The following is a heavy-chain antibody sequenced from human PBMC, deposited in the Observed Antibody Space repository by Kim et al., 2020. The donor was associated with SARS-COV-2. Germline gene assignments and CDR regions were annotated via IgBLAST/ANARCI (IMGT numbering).Heavy chain of an antibody. D-gene: IGHD2-21*01. CDR1: GYTFTSYD. CDR3: ARGQLRSIEVLIAPRPYYYYRDV. Sequence: ASVKVSCKASGYTFTSYDINWVRQATGQGLEWMGWMNPNSGNTGYAQKFQGRVTMTRNTSISTAYMELSSLRSEDTAVYYCARGQLRSIEVLIAPRPYYYYRDVWGKETTVTVSS. J-gene: IGHJ6*03. CDR2: MNPNSGNT. V-gene: IGHV1-8*02.